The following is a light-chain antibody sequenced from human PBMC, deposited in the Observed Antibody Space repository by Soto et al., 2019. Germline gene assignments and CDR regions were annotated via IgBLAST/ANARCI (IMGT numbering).Light chain of an antibody. CDR2: DTN. CDR3: LLSYSGAWV. CDR1: TGAVTSGHY. J-gene: IGLJ3*02. V-gene: IGLV7-46*01. Sequence: QAVVTQEPSLTVSPGGTGTLTYGSSTGAVTSGHYPYWFQQKPGQAPSTLIYDTNNKHSWTPARFSGSLLGGKAALTLSGAQPEDEAEYYCLLSYSGAWVFGGGTKLTVL.